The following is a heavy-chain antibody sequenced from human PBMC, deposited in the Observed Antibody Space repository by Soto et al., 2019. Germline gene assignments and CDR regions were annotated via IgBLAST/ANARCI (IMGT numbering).Heavy chain of an antibody. CDR3: ARQRITIYRVVQPSPPWFDY. CDR1: GGTFSSYA. Sequence: QVQLVQSGAEVKKPGSSVKVSCKASGGTFSSYAISWVRQAPGQGLEWMGGIIPIFGTANYAQKFQGRVTITADESTSTAYMELSSLRSEDKAVYYCARQRITIYRVVQPSPPWFDYWGQGTLVTVSS. CDR2: IIPIFGTA. V-gene: IGHV1-69*12. J-gene: IGHJ4*02. D-gene: IGHD3-3*01.